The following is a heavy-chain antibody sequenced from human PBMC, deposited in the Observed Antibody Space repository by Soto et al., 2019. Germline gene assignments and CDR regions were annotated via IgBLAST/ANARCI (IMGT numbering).Heavy chain of an antibody. CDR3: ARGKPSGYRYGPLNFFYYGQDV. CDR1: SASLGDPY. V-gene: IGHV4-34*01. Sequence: SETVSLTCAVFSASLGDPYWAWIRQSPDKGLEWIGEVHPSGSTDYNPSLTSRLTLSLDPSKNQFSLKVASVTATDSAVYFSARGKPSGYRYGPLNFFYYGQDVWGPGTTVTVSS. D-gene: IGHD5-18*01. CDR2: VHPSGST. J-gene: IGHJ6*02.